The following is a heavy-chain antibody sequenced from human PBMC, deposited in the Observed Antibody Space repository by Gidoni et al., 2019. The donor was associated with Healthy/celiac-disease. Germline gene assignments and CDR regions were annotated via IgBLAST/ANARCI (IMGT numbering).Heavy chain of an antibody. V-gene: IGHV3-23*01. Sequence: EVQLLESGGGLVQPGGSLRLSCAASGFNFSSYAMSWVRQAPGKGLEWVSAISGSGGSTYYADSVKGRFTISRDNSKNTLYLQMNSLRAEDTAVYYCAKGEYYDSSGYYYGAFDIWGQGTMVTVSS. CDR2: ISGSGGST. CDR1: GFNFSSYA. J-gene: IGHJ3*02. D-gene: IGHD3-22*01. CDR3: AKGEYYDSSGYYYGAFDI.